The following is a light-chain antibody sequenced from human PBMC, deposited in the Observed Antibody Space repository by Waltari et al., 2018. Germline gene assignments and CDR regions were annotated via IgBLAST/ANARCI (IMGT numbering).Light chain of an antibody. CDR2: DVS. Sequence: QSALTQPRSVSGSPGQPVTTTCTGTSSDVGGYNYVPWYQQHPGKAPKLMIYDVSKRPSGVPDRFSGSKSGNTASLTISGLQAEDEAEYYCCSYAGSYSWVFGGGTKLTVL. J-gene: IGLJ3*02. V-gene: IGLV2-11*01. CDR3: CSYAGSYSWV. CDR1: SSDVGGYNY.